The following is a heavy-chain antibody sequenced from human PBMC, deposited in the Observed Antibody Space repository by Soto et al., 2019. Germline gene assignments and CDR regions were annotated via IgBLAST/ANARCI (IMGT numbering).Heavy chain of an antibody. V-gene: IGHV1-3*01. CDR1: GYSFASHD. CDR3: ASTTVTGFYYYYMDV. J-gene: IGHJ6*03. CDR2: INAGSGNS. Sequence: QVRLVQSGAEVKRPGASVKVSCEASGYSFASHDIHWVRQAPGQRLEWMGWINAGSGNSKYSQNFQGRVTITRGTSASTAYMELSSLRSEDTAIYYCASTTVTGFYYYYMDVWGKGTTVSVSS. D-gene: IGHD4-4*01.